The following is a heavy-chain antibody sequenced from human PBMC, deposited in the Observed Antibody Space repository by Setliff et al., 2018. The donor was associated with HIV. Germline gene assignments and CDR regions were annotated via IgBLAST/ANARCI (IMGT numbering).Heavy chain of an antibody. Sequence: PSETLSLTCIVSGGSISPTNYCWGWIRQTPGQGLEWIGTVCYSGSTYYNPSLKSRVTISVDTSKNQFSLKLSSVTAADTAVYYCAREGIAVAVLDYWGQGTLVTVSS. CDR3: AREGIAVAVLDY. J-gene: IGHJ4*02. CDR1: GGSISPTNYC. V-gene: IGHV4-39*07. D-gene: IGHD6-19*01. CDR2: VCYSGST.